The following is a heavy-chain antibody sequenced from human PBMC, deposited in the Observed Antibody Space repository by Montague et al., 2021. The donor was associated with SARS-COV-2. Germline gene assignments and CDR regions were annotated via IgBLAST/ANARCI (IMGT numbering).Heavy chain of an antibody. V-gene: IGHV2-5*04. J-gene: IGHJ5*02. Sequence: PALVKPTQTLTLTCTFSAFLPRTGGVGLGWFRHPPKKALEWLALIYRHADDRYTPSLRPRLTITKDISNNQLALIMTNMDPVDTGTYYCAYFSTTVSTGYFDPWGPGHRVTVSS. CDR2: IYRHADD. CDR1: AFLPRTGGVG. CDR3: AYFSTTVSTGYFDP. D-gene: IGHD4-17*01.